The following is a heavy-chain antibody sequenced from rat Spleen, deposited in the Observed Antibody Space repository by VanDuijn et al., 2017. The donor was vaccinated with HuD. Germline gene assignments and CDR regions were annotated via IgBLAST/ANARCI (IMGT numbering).Heavy chain of an antibody. J-gene: IGHJ1*01. CDR2: ISTGGGST. V-gene: IGHV5-27*01. D-gene: IGHD1-12*03. CDR3: TTCGDYDGYQGYFDF. CDR1: GFTFSNYY. Sequence: EVQLVESGGGLVQPGRSLKLSCAASGFTFSNYYMAWVRQAPTKGLEWVAYISTGGGSTYYRDSVKGRFTISRDNAKSTLYLQMDSLRSEDTATYYCTTCGDYDGYQGYFDFWGPGTMVTVSS.